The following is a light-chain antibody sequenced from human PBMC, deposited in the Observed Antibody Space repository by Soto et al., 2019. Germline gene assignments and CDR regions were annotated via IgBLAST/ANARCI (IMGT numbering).Light chain of an antibody. J-gene: IGLJ3*02. CDR1: SSNIGSNY. V-gene: IGLV1-47*01. Sequence: QSVLTQPPSASGTPGQRITISCSGSSSNIGSNYVYCYQQVPGTAPKLLILRDNQRPSGVPDRFSGPKSGTSASLAISGLRSVDEADCYCAEGDDSLSGPGFGGGTKLTVL. CDR3: AEGDDSLSGPG. CDR2: RDN.